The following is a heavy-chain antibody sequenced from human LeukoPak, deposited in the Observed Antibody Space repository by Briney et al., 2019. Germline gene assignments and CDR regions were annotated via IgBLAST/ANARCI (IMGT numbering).Heavy chain of an antibody. Sequence: GGSLRLSCAASGFTFSSYNMNWVRQAPGKGLEWLSYISSTSSTIHYADSVKGRLTISRDNAKKSLYLQMNSLTAEDTAVYYCARGSHSTNGYTGFAPWGQGPLVPVSS. CDR2: ISSTSSTI. D-gene: IGHD6-13*01. V-gene: IGHV3-48*04. CDR3: ARGSHSTNGYTGFAP. CDR1: GFTFSSYN. J-gene: IGHJ5*02.